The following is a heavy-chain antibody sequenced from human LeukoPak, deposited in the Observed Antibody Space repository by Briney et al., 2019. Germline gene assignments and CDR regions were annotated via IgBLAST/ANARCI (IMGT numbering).Heavy chain of an antibody. J-gene: IGHJ6*03. CDR2: IGTAGDT. V-gene: IGHV3-13*01. Sequence: GGSLRLSCAASGFTFSSYDMHWVRQATGKGLEWVSAIGTAGDTYYPGSVKGRFTISRENAKNSLYLQMNSLRAGDTAVYYCARGPDYYYMDVWGKGTTVTVSS. CDR1: GFTFSSYD. CDR3: ARGPDYYYMDV.